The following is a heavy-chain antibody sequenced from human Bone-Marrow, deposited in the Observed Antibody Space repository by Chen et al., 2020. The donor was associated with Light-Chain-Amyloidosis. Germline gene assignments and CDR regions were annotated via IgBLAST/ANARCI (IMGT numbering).Heavy chain of an antibody. CDR1: GFTFSSYW. J-gene: IGHJ4*02. Sequence: EVQLVESGGGLVQPGGSLRLSCAASGFTFSSYWMHWVRQAPGKGLVWVARINGDGSSTSYADSVKGRFTISRDNAKNTLYLQRNSLRAEDTAVYYCARAYCSGDSCPNSLGYWGQGTLVTVSS. CDR3: ARAYCSGDSCPNSLGY. D-gene: IGHD2-15*01. CDR2: INGDGSST. V-gene: IGHV3-74*01.